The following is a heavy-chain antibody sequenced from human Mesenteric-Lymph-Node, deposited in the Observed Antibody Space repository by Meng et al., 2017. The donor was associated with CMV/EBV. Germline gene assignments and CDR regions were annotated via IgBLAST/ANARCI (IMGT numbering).Heavy chain of an antibody. J-gene: IGHJ4*02. CDR2: IRSKANSYAT. CDR3: TRLGLGELFYY. V-gene: IGHV3-73*01. Sequence: GESLKISCAASGFTFSGSAMHWVRQASGKGLEWVGRIRSKANSYATAYAASVKGRFTISRDDSKNTAYLQMNSLKTEDTAVYYCTRLGLGELFYYWGQGTLVTVSS. D-gene: IGHD3-16*01. CDR1: GFTFSGSA.